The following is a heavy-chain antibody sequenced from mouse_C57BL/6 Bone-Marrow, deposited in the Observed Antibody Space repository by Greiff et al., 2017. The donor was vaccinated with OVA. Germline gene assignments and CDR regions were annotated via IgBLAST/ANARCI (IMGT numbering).Heavy chain of an antibody. J-gene: IGHJ1*03. Sequence: VQRVESGPGLVQPSQSLSITCTVSGFSLTSYGVHWVRQSPGKGLEWLGVIWRGGSTDYNAAFMSRLSITKDNSKSQVFFKMNSLQADDTAIYYCANYYGSSYWYFDVWGTGTTVTVSS. CDR3: ANYYGSSYWYFDV. V-gene: IGHV2-5*01. CDR1: GFSLTSYG. D-gene: IGHD1-1*01. CDR2: IWRGGST.